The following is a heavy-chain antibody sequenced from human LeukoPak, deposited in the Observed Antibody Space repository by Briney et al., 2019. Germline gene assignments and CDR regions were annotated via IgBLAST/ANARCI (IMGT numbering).Heavy chain of an antibody. V-gene: IGHV3-30*02. J-gene: IGHJ4*02. Sequence: GGSLRLSCAASGFTFSSYGMHWVRQAPGKGLEWVAFIRYDGSNKYYADSVKGRFTISRDNSKNTLYLQMNSLRAEDTAVYYCAKDPGDCGGDCYPDYWGQGTLVTVSS. CDR2: IRYDGSNK. CDR3: AKDPGDCGGDCYPDY. D-gene: IGHD2-21*02. CDR1: GFTFSSYG.